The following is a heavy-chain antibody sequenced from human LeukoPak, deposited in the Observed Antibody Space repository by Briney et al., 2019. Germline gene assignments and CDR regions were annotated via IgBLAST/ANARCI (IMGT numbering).Heavy chain of an antibody. CDR1: GLTFSSYN. Sequence: GGSLRLSCAASGLTFSSYNMNWVRQTPGQGLEWVSSITSGSSHIYYADSVKGRFTISRDNSKNTLYLQMNSLRAEDTAVYYCAALIPKTFDYWGQGTLVTVSS. J-gene: IGHJ4*02. V-gene: IGHV3-21*01. CDR2: ITSGSSHI. D-gene: IGHD3-16*01. CDR3: AALIPKTFDY.